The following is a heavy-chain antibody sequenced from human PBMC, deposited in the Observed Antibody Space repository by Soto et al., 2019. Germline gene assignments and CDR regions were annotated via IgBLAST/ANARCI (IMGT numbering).Heavy chain of an antibody. V-gene: IGHV2-5*02. J-gene: IGHJ5*02. CDR2: IYWDDDK. CDR1: GFSLSTSGVG. D-gene: IGHD2-15*01. Sequence: QITLKESGPTLVKPTQTLTLTCTFSGFSLSTSGVGVGWFLQPTGKALEGLALIYWDDDKRYRPSLKSRITITKDTSKNKVVLTMPNMDPVDTATYYCSQCPGLQGGPHGGWFYPWGQGTLVTFSS. CDR3: SQCPGLQGGPHGGWFYP.